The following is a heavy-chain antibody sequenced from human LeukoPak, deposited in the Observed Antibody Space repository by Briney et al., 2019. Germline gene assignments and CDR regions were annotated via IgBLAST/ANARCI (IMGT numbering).Heavy chain of an antibody. CDR3: ARDRGTMVRENLYYYYYMDV. V-gene: IGHV4-39*07. CDR2: IYYSGST. D-gene: IGHD3-10*01. J-gene: IGHJ6*03. CDR1: GGSIGSSSYY. Sequence: SETLSLTCTVSGGSIGSSSYYWGWIRQPPGKGLNWIGSIYYSGSTYYNPSLKSRVTISVDTSKNQFSLKLSSVTAADTAVYYCARDRGTMVRENLYYYYYMDVWGKGTTVAISS.